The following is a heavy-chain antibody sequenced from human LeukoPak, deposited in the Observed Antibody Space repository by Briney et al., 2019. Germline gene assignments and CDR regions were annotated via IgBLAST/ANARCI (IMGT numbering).Heavy chain of an antibody. CDR2: IYYSGST. J-gene: IGHJ4*02. V-gene: IGHV4-59*01. CDR3: ARSTFGGVTDY. CDR1: GGSISSYY. Sequence: PSETLSLTCTFSGGSISSYYWSWIRQPPGKGLEWIGYIYYSGSTNYNPSLKSRVTISVDTSKNQFSLKLSSVAAADTAVYYCARSTFGGVTDYWGQGTLVTVSS. D-gene: IGHD3-16*01.